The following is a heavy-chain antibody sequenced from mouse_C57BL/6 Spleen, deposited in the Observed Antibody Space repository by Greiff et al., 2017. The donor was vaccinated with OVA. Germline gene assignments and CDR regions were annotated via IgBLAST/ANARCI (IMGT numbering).Heavy chain of an antibody. V-gene: IGHV1-64*01. CDR1: GYTFTSYW. Sequence: VQLQQSGAELMKPGASVKLSCKASGYTFTSYWMHWVKQRPGQGLEWIGMIHPNSGSTNYNEKFKSKATLTVDKSSSTAYMQLSSLTSEDSAVDYCAREGDYGSSTFAYWGQGTLVTVSA. J-gene: IGHJ3*01. CDR3: AREGDYGSSTFAY. D-gene: IGHD1-1*01. CDR2: IHPNSGST.